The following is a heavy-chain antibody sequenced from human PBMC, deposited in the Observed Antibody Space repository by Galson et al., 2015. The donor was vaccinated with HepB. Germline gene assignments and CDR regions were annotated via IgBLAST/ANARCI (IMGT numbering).Heavy chain of an antibody. Sequence: SLRLSCAASGFTFSYYAMSWVRQAPGKGLEWISAITPSGDNTYSADSMKGRFIISRDSSRNTLFLQMNNLRADDTAIYFCAKVFPEKTDGWYRQALYYFDSWGQGTRVTVSS. D-gene: IGHD6-19*01. V-gene: IGHV3-23*01. J-gene: IGHJ4*02. CDR2: ITPSGDNT. CDR1: GFTFSYYA. CDR3: AKVFPEKTDGWYRQALYYFDS.